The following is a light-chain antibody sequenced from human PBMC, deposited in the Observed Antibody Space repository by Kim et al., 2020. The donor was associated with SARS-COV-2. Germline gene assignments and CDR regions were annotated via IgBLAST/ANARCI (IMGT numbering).Light chain of an antibody. CDR1: KLGEKF. Sequence: VSPGQIASISCSGDKLGEKFVCWYQQKPGQSPVLVIYQDNKRPSGIPERFSGANSGNTATLTISGTQAMDEADYYCQAWDSSPVVFGGGTQLTVL. CDR2: QDN. J-gene: IGLJ2*01. V-gene: IGLV3-1*01. CDR3: QAWDSSPVV.